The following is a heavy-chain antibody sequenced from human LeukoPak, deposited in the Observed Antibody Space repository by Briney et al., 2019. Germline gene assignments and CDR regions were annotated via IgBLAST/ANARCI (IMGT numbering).Heavy chain of an antibody. CDR3: ARGNSSPVY. J-gene: IGHJ4*02. CDR1: RFTFRIYG. D-gene: IGHD6-13*01. V-gene: IGHV3-21*01. Sequence: GGSLRLSCAASRFTFRIYGMNWVRQAPGKGLEWVSGISPGGEIPYYADSVKGRFTISRDNAKNSLYLQMNSLRAEDTAVYYCARGNSSPVYWGQGTLVTVSS. CDR2: ISPGGEIP.